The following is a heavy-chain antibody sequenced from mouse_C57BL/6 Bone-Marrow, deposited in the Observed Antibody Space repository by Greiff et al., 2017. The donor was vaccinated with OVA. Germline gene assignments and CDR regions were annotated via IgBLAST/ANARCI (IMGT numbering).Heavy chain of an antibody. CDR1: GFTFSNYW. Sequence: EVQVVESGGGLVQPGGSMKLSCVASGFTFSNYWMNWVRQSPEKGLEWVAQIRLKSDNYATHYAESVKGRFTISRDDSKSSVYLQMNNLRAEDTGIYYCTADYYGSSPFDYWGQGTTLTVSS. J-gene: IGHJ2*01. D-gene: IGHD1-1*01. CDR2: IRLKSDNYAT. CDR3: TADYYGSSPFDY. V-gene: IGHV6-3*01.